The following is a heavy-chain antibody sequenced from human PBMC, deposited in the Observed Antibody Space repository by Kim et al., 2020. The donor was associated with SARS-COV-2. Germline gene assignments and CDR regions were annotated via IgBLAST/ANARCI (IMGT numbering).Heavy chain of an antibody. Sequence: GGSLRLSCAASGFTFSSYGMQWVRQAPGKGLEWVSAISGGGDSTYYADSVKGRFTISRDNSKNTLYLQMNSLRAEDTAVYYCAKAFGSGALVRTTSYYYGMDVWGQGTTVTVSS. J-gene: IGHJ6*02. CDR3: AKAFGSGALVRTTSYYYGMDV. CDR2: ISGGGDST. D-gene: IGHD3-10*01. V-gene: IGHV3-23*01. CDR1: GFTFSSYG.